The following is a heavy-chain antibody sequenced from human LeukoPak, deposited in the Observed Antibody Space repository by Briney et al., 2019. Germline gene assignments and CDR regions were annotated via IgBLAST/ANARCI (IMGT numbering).Heavy chain of an antibody. CDR1: GYTFTSYD. CDR2: MNPNSGNT. D-gene: IGHD3-9*01. V-gene: IGHV1-8*03. J-gene: IGHJ5*02. CDR3: ARGSTLRYFDWLLCRGGNWFDP. Sequence: ASVNVSCKASGYTFTSYDINWVRQATGQGLEWMGWMNPNSGNTGYAQKFQGRVTITRNTSISTAYMELSSLRSEDTAVYYCARGSTLRYFDWLLCRGGNWFDPWGQGTLVTVSS.